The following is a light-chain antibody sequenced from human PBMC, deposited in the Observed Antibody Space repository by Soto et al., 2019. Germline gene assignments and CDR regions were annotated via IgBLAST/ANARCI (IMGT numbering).Light chain of an antibody. V-gene: IGKV1-9*01. Sequence: DIQLTQSPSFLSASVGDRVTITCRASQGISTYLAWYLQRPGKAPKLLIYGASTLHSGVPARFSGSGSGTEFTLTISSLQPEDFGAYYCQQRKSDWYAFGQGAKLEIK. J-gene: IGKJ2*01. CDR2: GAS. CDR1: QGISTY. CDR3: QQRKSDWYA.